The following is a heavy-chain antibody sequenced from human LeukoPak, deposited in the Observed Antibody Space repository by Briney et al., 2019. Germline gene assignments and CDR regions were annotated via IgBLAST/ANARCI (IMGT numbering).Heavy chain of an antibody. J-gene: IGHJ4*02. Sequence: GGSLRLSCAASGFTFGSYAMSWVRQAPGKGLEWVSAISGSGGSTYYADSVKGRFTISRDNSKNTLYLQMNSLRAEDTAVYYCAMTNDFWSGYYPYWGQGTLVTVSS. CDR3: AMTNDFWSGYYPY. V-gene: IGHV3-23*01. CDR2: ISGSGGST. CDR1: GFTFGSYA. D-gene: IGHD3-3*01.